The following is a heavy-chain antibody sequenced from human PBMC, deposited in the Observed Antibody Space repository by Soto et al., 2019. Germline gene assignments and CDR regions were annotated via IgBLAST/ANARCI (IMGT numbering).Heavy chain of an antibody. CDR2: VNRSGGTA. D-gene: IGHD2-15*01. Sequence: QVQLVQSGAEVKKPGASVKVSCKASGYTFTSHSVHWVRQAPGQGLEWMGIVNRSGGTANYAQKFQGRVTMTRDTSTNTVYMELSSLKSEDTAVYYCARRYCSGGSCFCDYWGQGTLVNVSS. CDR1: GYTFTSHS. V-gene: IGHV1-46*01. CDR3: ARRYCSGGSCFCDY. J-gene: IGHJ4*02.